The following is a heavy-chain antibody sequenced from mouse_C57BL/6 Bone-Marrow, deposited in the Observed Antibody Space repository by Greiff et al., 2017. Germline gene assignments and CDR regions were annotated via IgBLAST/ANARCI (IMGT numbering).Heavy chain of an antibody. V-gene: IGHV1-61*01. CDR2: IYPSDSET. D-gene: IGHD2-5*01. J-gene: IGHJ3*01. CDR1: GYTFTSYW. Sequence: QVQLQQSGAELVRPGSSVKLSCKASGYTFTSYWMDWVKQRPGQGLEWIGNIYPSDSETHYNQKFKDKATLTVDKSSSTAYMQLSSLTSEDSAVYYCARTAYYSNYSWFAYWGQGTLVTVSA. CDR3: ARTAYYSNYSWFAY.